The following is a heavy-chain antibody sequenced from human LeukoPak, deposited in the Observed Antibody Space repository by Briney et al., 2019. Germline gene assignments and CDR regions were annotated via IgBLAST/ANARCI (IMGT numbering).Heavy chain of an antibody. J-gene: IGHJ5*02. CDR1: GFTFSSYS. CDR2: INHSGST. Sequence: GSLRLSCAASGFTFSSYSMNWIRQPPGKGLEWIGEINHSGSTNYNPSLKSRVIISVDTSKNQFSLKLSSVTAADTAVYYCARVGYVGVVPAADNWFDPWGQGTLVTVSS. CDR3: ARVGYVGVVPAADNWFDP. D-gene: IGHD2-2*01. V-gene: IGHV4-34*01.